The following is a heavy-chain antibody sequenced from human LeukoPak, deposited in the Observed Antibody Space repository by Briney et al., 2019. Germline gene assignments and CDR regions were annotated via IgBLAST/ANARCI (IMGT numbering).Heavy chain of an antibody. V-gene: IGHV3-30*03. CDR3: ARDISVVTAGARYFDY. CDR1: GFSFSSYG. D-gene: IGHD4/OR15-4a*01. Sequence: GRSLRLSCAASGFSFSSYGMHWVRQAPGKGLEWVAVISYDGSNKYYADSVKGRFTISRDNSKNTLYLQMNSLRPEDTAVYYCARDISVVTAGARYFDYWGQGTLVTVSS. J-gene: IGHJ4*02. CDR2: ISYDGSNK.